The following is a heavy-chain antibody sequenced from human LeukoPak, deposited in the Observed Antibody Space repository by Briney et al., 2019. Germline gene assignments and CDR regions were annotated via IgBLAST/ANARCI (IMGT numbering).Heavy chain of an antibody. CDR2: IYYSGST. CDR3: ARHGGYGDYLDY. Sequence: SETLSLTCTVSGGSISSSSYYWGWIRQPPGKGLEWIGSIYYSGSTYYNPSLKSRVTISVDTSKNQFSLKLSSVTAADTAVYYCARHGGYGDYLDYWGQGTLGTVSS. D-gene: IGHD4-17*01. J-gene: IGHJ4*02. CDR1: GGSISSSSYY. V-gene: IGHV4-39*01.